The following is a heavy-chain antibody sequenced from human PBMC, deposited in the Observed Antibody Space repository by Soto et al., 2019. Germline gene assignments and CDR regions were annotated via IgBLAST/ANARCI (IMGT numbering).Heavy chain of an antibody. CDR3: ARKGLSDESPFDS. CDR2: IYHTGNT. D-gene: IGHD3-10*01. CDR1: RGSVNSPNW. J-gene: IGHJ4*02. Sequence: QVQLQASGPGLVKPSGTLSLSCGVSRGSVNSPNWWSWVRQPPGKGLEWIGEIYHTGNTNNNPSLKNRLTKSVDRSKNQLSRNLTSETAAYTAVYYCARKGLSDESPFDSWGQGTLVTVSS. V-gene: IGHV4-4*02.